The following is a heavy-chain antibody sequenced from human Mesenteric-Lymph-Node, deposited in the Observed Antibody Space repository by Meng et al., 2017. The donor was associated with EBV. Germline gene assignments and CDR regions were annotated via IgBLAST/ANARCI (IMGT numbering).Heavy chain of an antibody. CDR2: IYWDYDK. CDR1: CFSLSNSAVG. J-gene: IGHJ4*02. Sequence: LTLTFTFSCFSLSNSAVGVGWIRQPPGKALDWLALIYWDYDKRYSPSLKSRLTITEDTSKNQVVLIMANMDPVDTATYYCAQTEGVIDVGYVYWGQGILVTVSS. CDR3: AQTEGVIDVGYVY. V-gene: IGHV2-5*02. D-gene: IGHD3-16*02.